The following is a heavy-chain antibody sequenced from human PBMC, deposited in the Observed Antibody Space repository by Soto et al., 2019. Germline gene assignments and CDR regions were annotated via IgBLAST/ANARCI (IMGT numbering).Heavy chain of an antibody. CDR1: GDSINSYY. CDR2: IYYTGST. CDR3: ARSRGGYFDY. V-gene: IGHV4-59*01. J-gene: IGHJ4*02. D-gene: IGHD3-22*01. Sequence: TSETLSLTCTVSGDSINSYYWDWIRQPPGKGLEWIGYIYYTGSTNYNPPPKSRVTISVDTSKTQFSLRLTSVTAADTAVYSCARSRGGYFDYWGQGTLVTVSS.